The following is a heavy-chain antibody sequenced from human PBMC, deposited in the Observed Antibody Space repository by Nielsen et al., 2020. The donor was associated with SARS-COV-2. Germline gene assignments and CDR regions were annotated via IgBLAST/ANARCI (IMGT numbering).Heavy chain of an antibody. D-gene: IGHD2-8*01. J-gene: IGHJ6*02. Sequence: GGSLRLSCAASGFALSSYWMTWVRQAPGKGLEWVANIKEDGSQRYYLDSVKGRFTISRDNAKNSVYLQMNSLRVEDTAVYYCAREMDYYGMDVWGQGTTVTVSS. V-gene: IGHV3-7*03. CDR3: AREMDYYGMDV. CDR2: IKEDGSQR. CDR1: GFALSSYW.